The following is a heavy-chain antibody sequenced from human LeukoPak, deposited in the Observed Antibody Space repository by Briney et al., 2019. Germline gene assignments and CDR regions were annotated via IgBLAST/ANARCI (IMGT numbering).Heavy chain of an antibody. J-gene: IGHJ6*03. CDR3: ARGVRPFGVVNWGYYYYYMDV. V-gene: IGHV1-69*04. Sequence: ASVKVSCKASGGSISSYDISWVRQAPGQGLEWMGSIIPILGIPNYAQKFQGRVTITADISTSTAYMELSSLRSEDTAVYYCARGVRPFGVVNWGYYYYYMDVWGKGTTVTVSS. CDR2: IIPILGIP. CDR1: GGSISSYD. D-gene: IGHD3-3*01.